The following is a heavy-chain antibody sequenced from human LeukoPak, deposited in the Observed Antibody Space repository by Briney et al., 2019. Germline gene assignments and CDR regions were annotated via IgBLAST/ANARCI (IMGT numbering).Heavy chain of an antibody. CDR3: ARSGGSYPPYYYYYMDV. Sequence: GASVKVSCKASGYTFTSYGISWVRQAPGQGLEWMGIINPSGGSTSYAQKFQGRVTMTRDMSTSTVYMELSSLRSEDTAVYYCARSGGSYPPYYYYYMDVWGKGTTVTVSS. V-gene: IGHV1-46*01. D-gene: IGHD1-26*01. J-gene: IGHJ6*03. CDR2: INPSGGST. CDR1: GYTFTSYG.